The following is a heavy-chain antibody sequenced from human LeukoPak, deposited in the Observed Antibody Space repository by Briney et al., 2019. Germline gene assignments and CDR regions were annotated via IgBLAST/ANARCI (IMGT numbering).Heavy chain of an antibody. Sequence: ASVKVSCKASGGTFSSYAISWVRQAPGQGLEWMGGIIPIFGTANYAQKFQGRVTITADESTSTAYMELSSLRSEDTAVYYCASDLLDYYDSSVYYYERFDYWGQGTLVTVSS. J-gene: IGHJ4*02. CDR2: IIPIFGTA. CDR1: GGTFSSYA. V-gene: IGHV1-69*01. CDR3: ASDLLDYYDSSVYYYERFDY. D-gene: IGHD3-22*01.